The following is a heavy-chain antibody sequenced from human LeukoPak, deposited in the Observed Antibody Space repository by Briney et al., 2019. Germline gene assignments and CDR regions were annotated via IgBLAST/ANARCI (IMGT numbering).Heavy chain of an antibody. J-gene: IGHJ4*02. CDR2: IRFDGSNK. D-gene: IGHD5-12*01. CDR3: AKPGGSSGYDNPFDY. V-gene: IGHV3-30*02. CDR1: GFTFSSFG. Sequence: GGSLRLSCAASGFTFSSFGMHWVRQAPGKGLEWVAFIRFDGSNKYYADSVKGRFTISRDNSKNTLYLQMNSLRAEDTAVYYCAKPGGSSGYDNPFDYWGQGALVTVSS.